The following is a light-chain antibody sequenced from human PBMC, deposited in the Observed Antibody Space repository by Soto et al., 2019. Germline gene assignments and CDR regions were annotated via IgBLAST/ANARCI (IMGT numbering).Light chain of an antibody. CDR3: SSYTSSTTVV. V-gene: IGLV2-14*01. CDR2: GVS. CDR1: SSDVGGYDY. J-gene: IGLJ2*01. Sequence: QSALTQPASVSGSPGQSITISCTGTSSDVGGYDYVSWYQQHPGKAPKVMIYGVSNRPSGVSKRFSGSKSGNTASLTISGLQAYDEADYYCSSYTSSTTVVFGGGTKLTVL.